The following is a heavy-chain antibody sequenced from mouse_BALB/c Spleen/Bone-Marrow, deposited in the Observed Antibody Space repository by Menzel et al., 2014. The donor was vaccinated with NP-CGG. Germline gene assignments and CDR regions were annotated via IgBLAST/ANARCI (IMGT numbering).Heavy chain of an antibody. J-gene: IGHJ2*01. Sequence: QVQLQQSGAELVKPGASVKLSCKTSGYTFTSYWIQWVKQRPGQGLGWIGEIFPGTVTPYYNEKFKGKATLTIDTSSSTASMQLSSLTSEDYAVYFCARRGYGYLDYWGQGTTLTVSS. CDR2: IFPGTVTP. D-gene: IGHD2-10*02. CDR1: GYTFTSYW. CDR3: ARRGYGYLDY. V-gene: IGHV1S132*01.